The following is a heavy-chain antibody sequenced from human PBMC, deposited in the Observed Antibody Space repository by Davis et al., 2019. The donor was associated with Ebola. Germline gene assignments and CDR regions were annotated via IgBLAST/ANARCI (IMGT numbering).Heavy chain of an antibody. CDR3: AKDVAIFGVDIRGMENCYMDV. J-gene: IGHJ6*03. V-gene: IGHV3-21*04. D-gene: IGHD3-3*02. CDR2: ISSSSSYI. CDR1: GLTFSSYS. Sequence: PGGSLRLSCAASGLTFSSYSMNWVRQAPGKGLEWVSSISSSSSYIYYADSVKGRFTISRDNAKNSLYLQMNSLRAEDTAVYYCAKDVAIFGVDIRGMENCYMDVWGKGTTVTVSS.